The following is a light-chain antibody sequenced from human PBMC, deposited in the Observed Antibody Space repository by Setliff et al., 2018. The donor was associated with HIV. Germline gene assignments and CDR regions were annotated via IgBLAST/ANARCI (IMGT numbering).Light chain of an antibody. Sequence: QSVLAQPASVSGSPGQSITISCTGTTSDVGGYNYVSWYQQHPGKAPKLIIYEVRNRPSGVSNRFSGSKSGNTASLTVSGLQAEDEADYYCSSYAISNTRPFGTGTKVT. CDR3: SSYAISNTRP. CDR1: TSDVGGYNY. CDR2: EVR. V-gene: IGLV2-14*01. J-gene: IGLJ1*01.